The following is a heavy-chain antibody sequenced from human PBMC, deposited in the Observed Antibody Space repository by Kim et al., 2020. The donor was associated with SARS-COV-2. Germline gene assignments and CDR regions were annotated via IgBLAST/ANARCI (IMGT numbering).Heavy chain of an antibody. CDR2: ISNSGKT. J-gene: IGHJ6*03. V-gene: IGHV3-23*01. Sequence: GGSLRLSCAASGFTFTNYAMSWVRQAPGKGLEWVSAISNSGKTWYADSVKGRFTISRDNSKSTLYLQVNSLRAEDTATYYCAKEGPNGYFYYYMHVWGKG. D-gene: IGHD7-27*01. CDR1: GFTFTNYA. CDR3: AKEGPNGYFYYYMHV.